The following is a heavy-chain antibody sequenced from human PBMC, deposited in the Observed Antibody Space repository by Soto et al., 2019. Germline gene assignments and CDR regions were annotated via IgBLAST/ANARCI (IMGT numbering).Heavy chain of an antibody. Sequence: QPGGSLRLSCAASGFTFSSYWMSWVRQAPGKGLEWVANIKQDGSEKYYVDSVKGRFTISRDNAKNSLYLQMNSLRAEDTAVYYCARTQYCSSTSCYPTNYYYYGMDVWGQGTTVTVS. CDR1: GFTFSSYW. D-gene: IGHD2-2*01. J-gene: IGHJ6*02. CDR2: IKQDGSEK. CDR3: ARTQYCSSTSCYPTNYYYYGMDV. V-gene: IGHV3-7*03.